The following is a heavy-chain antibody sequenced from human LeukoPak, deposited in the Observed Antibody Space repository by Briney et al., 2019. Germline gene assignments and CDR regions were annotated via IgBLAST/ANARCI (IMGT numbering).Heavy chain of an antibody. D-gene: IGHD6-19*01. Sequence: SVKVSCKASGGTFSSYAISWVRQAPGQGLEWMGGIIPIFGTANYAQKFQGRVTITADESTSTAYMELSSLRSEDTAVYYCARDPRYSSAMNWFDPWGQGTLVTVSS. CDR2: IIPIFGTA. V-gene: IGHV1-69*13. J-gene: IGHJ5*02. CDR3: ARDPRYSSAMNWFDP. CDR1: GGTFSSYA.